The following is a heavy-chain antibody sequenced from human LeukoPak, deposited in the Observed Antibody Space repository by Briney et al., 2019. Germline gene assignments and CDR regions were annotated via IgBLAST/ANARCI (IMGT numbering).Heavy chain of an antibody. J-gene: IGHJ4*02. D-gene: IGHD3-16*01. CDR1: GFTFGSYA. CDR3: ARDARGYFDY. V-gene: IGHV3-30*04. CDR2: ISYDGSNK. Sequence: GGSLRLSCAASGFTFGSYAMHWVRQAPGKGLEWVAVISYDGSNKYYADSVKGRFTISRDNSKNTLYLQMNSLRAEDTAVYYCARDARGYFDYWGQGTLVTVSS.